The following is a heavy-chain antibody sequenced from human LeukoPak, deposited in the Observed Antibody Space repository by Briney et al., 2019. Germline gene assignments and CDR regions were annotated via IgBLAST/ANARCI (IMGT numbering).Heavy chain of an antibody. J-gene: IGHJ4*02. CDR2: IYYSGST. Sequence: SETLSLTCTVSGGSIRSSYYYWGWIRQPPGKGLEWIGYIYYSGSTNYNPSLKSRVTISVDTSKNQFSLKLSSVTAADTAVYYCASGPWYYYDSSGYFDYWGQGTLVTVSS. D-gene: IGHD3-22*01. CDR1: GGSIRSSYYY. V-gene: IGHV4-61*05. CDR3: ASGPWYYYDSSGYFDY.